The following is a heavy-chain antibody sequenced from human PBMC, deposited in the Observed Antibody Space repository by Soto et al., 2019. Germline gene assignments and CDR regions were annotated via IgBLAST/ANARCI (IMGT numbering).Heavy chain of an antibody. J-gene: IGHJ4*02. V-gene: IGHV3-48*02. Sequence: EVQLVESGGGLVQPGGSLRLSCVASGFTFSSYSMNWVRQAPGKGLEWISYISASSSGIYYADSVKGRFTISRDNAENSLYLQMNSLRDEDTSVYYCVRDSNWSVDFWGQGTLVTVSP. D-gene: IGHD1-1*01. CDR1: GFTFSSYS. CDR3: VRDSNWSVDF. CDR2: ISASSSGI.